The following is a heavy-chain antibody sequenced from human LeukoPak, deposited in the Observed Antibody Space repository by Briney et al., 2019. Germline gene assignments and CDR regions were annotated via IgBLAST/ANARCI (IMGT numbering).Heavy chain of an antibody. V-gene: IGHV3-30*04. D-gene: IGHD5-24*01. CDR2: ISYDGSNK. J-gene: IGHJ4*02. CDR3: ARGWPRIDY. Sequence: GGSLRLSCAASGFTFSSYAMHWVRQAPGKGLEWVAVISYDGSNKYYADSVKGRFTISRDNSKNTLYLQMNSLRAEDTAVYYCARGWPRIDYWGQGTQVTVSS. CDR1: GFTFSSYA.